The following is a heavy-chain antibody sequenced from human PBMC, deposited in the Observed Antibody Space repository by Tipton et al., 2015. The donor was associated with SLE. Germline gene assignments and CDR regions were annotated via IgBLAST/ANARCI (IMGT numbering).Heavy chain of an antibody. J-gene: IGHJ4*02. V-gene: IGHV4-59*11. Sequence: TLSLTCTVSGGSMSSLYWSWIRQSPGKGLEWIGYVYYNGNTNYNPSLKSRLTISVDTSKNQFSLKLSSVTAADTAVYYCARDVEAMATDYWGQGTLVTVSS. CDR1: GGSMSSLY. CDR2: VYYNGNT. CDR3: ARDVEAMATDY. D-gene: IGHD5-18*01.